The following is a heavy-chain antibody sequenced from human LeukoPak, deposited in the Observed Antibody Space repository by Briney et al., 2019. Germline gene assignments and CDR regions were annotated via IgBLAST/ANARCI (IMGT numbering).Heavy chain of an antibody. CDR2: INHSGST. D-gene: IGHD3-22*01. Sequence: SETLSPTCAVYGGSFSGYYWSWIRQPPGKGLEWIGEINHSGSTNYNPSLKSRVTISVDRSKNQFSLKLSSVTAADTAVYYCARDHSSGYYNWFDPWGQGTLVTVSS. CDR1: GGSFSGYY. CDR3: ARDHSSGYYNWFDP. J-gene: IGHJ5*02. V-gene: IGHV4-34*01.